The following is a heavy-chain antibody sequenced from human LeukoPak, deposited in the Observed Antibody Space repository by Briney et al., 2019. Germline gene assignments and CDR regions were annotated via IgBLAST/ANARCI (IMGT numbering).Heavy chain of an antibody. D-gene: IGHD6-19*01. Sequence: PSETLSLTCTVSGGSISSYYWSWIRQPPGKGLEWIGYIYYSGSTNYNPSLKSRVTISVDTSKNQFSLKLSSVTAADTAVYYCARHTAGFVDYWGQGTLVTVSS. CDR2: IYYSGST. CDR3: ARHTAGFVDY. V-gene: IGHV4-59*08. J-gene: IGHJ4*02. CDR1: GGSISSYY.